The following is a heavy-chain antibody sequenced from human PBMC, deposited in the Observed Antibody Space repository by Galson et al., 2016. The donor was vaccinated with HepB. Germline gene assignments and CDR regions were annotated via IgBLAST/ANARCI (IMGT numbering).Heavy chain of an antibody. J-gene: IGHJ4*02. CDR2: IWYDGSNK. Sequence: SLRLSCATSGFTFSRHGMHWVRQAPGKGLEWVAVIWYDGSNKYYADSVKGRFTISRDNSKTTLSLQMNSLRAEDTAVHYCARERLPERGYSGYDFDYWGQGALVTVSS. D-gene: IGHD5-12*01. CDR3: ARERLPERGYSGYDFDY. CDR1: GFTFSRHG. V-gene: IGHV3-33*01.